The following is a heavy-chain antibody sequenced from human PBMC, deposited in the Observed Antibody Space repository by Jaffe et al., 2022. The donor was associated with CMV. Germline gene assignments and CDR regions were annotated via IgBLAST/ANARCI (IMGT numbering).Heavy chain of an antibody. CDR1: GGSFSGYY. CDR3: ARGRRGRGVTMIVVDKEGFFDY. CDR2: INHSGST. D-gene: IGHD3-22*01. J-gene: IGHJ4*02. V-gene: IGHV4-34*01. Sequence: QVQLQQWGAGLLKPSETLSLTCAVYGGSFSGYYWSWIRQPPGKGLEWIGEINHSGSTNYNPSLKSRVTISVDTSKNQFSLKLSSVTAADTAVYYCARGRRGRGVTMIVVDKEGFFDYWGQGTLVTVSS.